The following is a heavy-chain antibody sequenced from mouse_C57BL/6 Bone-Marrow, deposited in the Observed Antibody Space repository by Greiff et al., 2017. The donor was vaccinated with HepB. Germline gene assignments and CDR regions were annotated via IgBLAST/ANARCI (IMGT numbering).Heavy chain of an antibody. CDR1: GFTFSDYG. D-gene: IGHD3-3*01. Sequence: EVKLMESGGGLVKPGGSLKLSCAASGFTFSDYGMHWVRQAPEKGLEWVAYISSGSSTIYYADTVKGRFTISRDNAKHTLFLQMTSLRSEDTAMYYCARAVYYFDYWGQGTTLTVSS. J-gene: IGHJ2*01. CDR3: ARAVYYFDY. CDR2: ISSGSSTI. V-gene: IGHV5-17*01.